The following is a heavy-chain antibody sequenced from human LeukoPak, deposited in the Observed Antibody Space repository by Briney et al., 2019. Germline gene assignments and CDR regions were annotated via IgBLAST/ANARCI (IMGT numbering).Heavy chain of an antibody. CDR1: GFTFSSYS. V-gene: IGHV3-21*04. D-gene: IGHD5-18*01. CDR2: ISSSSSYI. Sequence: GGSLRLSCAASGFTFSSYSMNWVRQAPGKGLEWVSSISSSSSYIYYADSVKGRFTISRDNAKNSLYLQMNSLRAEDTAVYYCAKDLSRYSYGYFDYWGQGTLVTVSS. CDR3: AKDLSRYSYGYFDY. J-gene: IGHJ4*02.